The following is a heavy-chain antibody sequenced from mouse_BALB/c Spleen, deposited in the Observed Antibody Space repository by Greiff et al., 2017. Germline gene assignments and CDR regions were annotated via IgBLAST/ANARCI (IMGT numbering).Heavy chain of an antibody. D-gene: IGHD2-4*01. CDR1: GYSFTGYY. Sequence: VQLKESGPELVKPGASVKISCKASGYSFTGYYMHWVKQSHVKSLEWIGRINPYNGATSYNQNFKDKASLTVDKSSSTAYMELHSLTSEDSAVYYCARSQTPSTMITDYWGQGTTLTVSS. CDR2: INPYNGAT. V-gene: IGHV1-31*01. CDR3: ARSQTPSTMITDY. J-gene: IGHJ2*01.